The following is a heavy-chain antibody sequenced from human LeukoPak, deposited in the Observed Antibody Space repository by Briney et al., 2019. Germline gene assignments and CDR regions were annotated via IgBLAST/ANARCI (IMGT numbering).Heavy chain of an antibody. CDR1: GFTFSSYE. D-gene: IGHD2-15*01. Sequence: GGSLRLSCAASGFTFSSYEMNWVRQAPGKGLEWVSYISSSGSTIYYADSVKGRFTISRDNAKNSLYLQMNSLRAEDTAVYYCASQVVVAASDYYGMDVWGKGTTVTVPS. CDR2: ISSSGSTI. J-gene: IGHJ6*04. V-gene: IGHV3-48*03. CDR3: ASQVVVAASDYYGMDV.